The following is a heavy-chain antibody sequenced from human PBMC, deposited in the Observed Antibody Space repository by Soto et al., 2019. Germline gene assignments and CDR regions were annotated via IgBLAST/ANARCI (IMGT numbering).Heavy chain of an antibody. Sequence: QVQLVQSGAEVKKPGASVKVSCKASGYTFTSYGISWVRQAPGPGLEWMGWISAYNGNTNYAQKLQGRVTMTTDTSTSTAYMELRSLRSDDTAVYYCAIDRKDIVVVPEFDPWGQGTLVTVSS. CDR3: AIDRKDIVVVPEFDP. V-gene: IGHV1-18*01. D-gene: IGHD2-15*01. CDR2: ISAYNGNT. J-gene: IGHJ5*02. CDR1: GYTFTSYG.